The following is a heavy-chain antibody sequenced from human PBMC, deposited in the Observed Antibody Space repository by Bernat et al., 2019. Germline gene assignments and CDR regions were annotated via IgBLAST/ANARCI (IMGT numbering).Heavy chain of an antibody. Sequence: QVTLKESGPVLVKPTETLTLTCTVSGFSLSNVRMGVSWIRQPPGKALEWLAHIFSNDEKSYSTSLKSRLTISKDTSKSQVVLTMTNMDPVDTATYYCARILPKSGYCSGGSCTGFDYWGQGTLVTVSS. CDR2: IFSNDEK. J-gene: IGHJ4*02. CDR1: GFSLSNVRMG. CDR3: ARILPKSGYCSGGSCTGFDY. D-gene: IGHD2-15*01. V-gene: IGHV2-26*01.